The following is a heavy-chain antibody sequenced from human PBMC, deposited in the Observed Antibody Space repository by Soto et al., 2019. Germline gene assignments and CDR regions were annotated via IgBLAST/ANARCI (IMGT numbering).Heavy chain of an antibody. CDR2: ISGSGGNT. CDR3: AKQGDASCYSGLHY. D-gene: IGHD2-15*01. CDR1: GFTFSRYA. Sequence: GGSLRLSCAASGFTFSRYAMSWVRQAPGMGLEWVSAISGSGGNTYYADSVKGRFTISRDDSQNALFLQLNSLRVEDSAMYYCAKQGDASCYSGLHYWGQGTLVTVSS. V-gene: IGHV3-23*01. J-gene: IGHJ4*02.